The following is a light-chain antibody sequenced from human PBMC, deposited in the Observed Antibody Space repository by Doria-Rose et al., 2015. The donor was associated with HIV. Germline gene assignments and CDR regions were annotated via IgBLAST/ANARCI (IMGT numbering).Light chain of an antibody. J-gene: IGKJ1*01. V-gene: IGKV3-20*01. CDR1: QRFSSTY. Sequence: TQSPGTLSLSPGEGATLSCRASQRFSSTYLAWYQQKPGQAPSLLIYDGSTRATGIPDRSSASGSGTDFTPTINRLEPEDFALYYCHQYGTSWTFGQGTKVE. CDR3: HQYGTSWT. CDR2: DGS.